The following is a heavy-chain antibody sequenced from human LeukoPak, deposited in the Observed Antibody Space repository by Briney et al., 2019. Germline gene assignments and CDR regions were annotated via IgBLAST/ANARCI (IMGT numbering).Heavy chain of an antibody. CDR1: GATFSTFW. CDR2: TNPDGSRV. J-gene: IGHJ5*02. Sequence: PGGSLRLSCAVSGATFSTFWMRWVRQVPGKGPAWVSRTNPDGSRVDYADSVKGRFTISRDNARDTLYLQMNSLRVEDTAMYYCAFDFGGYSDTWGQGTLVTVSS. D-gene: IGHD3-10*01. V-gene: IGHV3-74*01. CDR3: AFDFGGYSDT.